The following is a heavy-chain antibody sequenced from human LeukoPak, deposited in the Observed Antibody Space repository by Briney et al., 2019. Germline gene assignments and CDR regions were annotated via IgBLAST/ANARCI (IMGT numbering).Heavy chain of an antibody. CDR1: GFTFSSYE. V-gene: IGHV3-48*03. D-gene: IGHD6-6*01. CDR2: ISSSGSTI. CDR3: ARDQVRVKYSSSSPFDY. Sequence: GGSLRLSCAASGFTFSSYEMKWVRQAPGKGLEWVSYISSSGSTIYYADSVKGRFTISRDNAKNSLYLQMNSLRAEDTAVYYCARDQVRVKYSSSSPFDYWGQGTLVTVSS. J-gene: IGHJ4*02.